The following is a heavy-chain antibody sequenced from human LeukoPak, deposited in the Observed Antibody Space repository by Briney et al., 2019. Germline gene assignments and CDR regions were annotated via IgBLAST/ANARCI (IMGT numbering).Heavy chain of an antibody. CDR2: IYYSGST. J-gene: IGHJ4*02. D-gene: IGHD2-2*01. CDR1: GGSISSGGYY. Sequence: SETLSLTCTVSGGSISSGGYYWSWLRQHPGKGLEWIGYIYYSGSTYFNPSLKSRVTISVDTSKNQFSLKLSSVTAADTAVYYCARAYCSSTSCYLRVPYYFDYWGQGTLVTVSS. CDR3: ARAYCSSTSCYLRVPYYFDY. V-gene: IGHV4-31*03.